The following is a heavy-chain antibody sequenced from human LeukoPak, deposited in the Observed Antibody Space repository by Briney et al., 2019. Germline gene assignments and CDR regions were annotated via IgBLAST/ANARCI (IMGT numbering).Heavy chain of an antibody. J-gene: IGHJ4*02. V-gene: IGHV3-48*01. CDR3: TSFFETN. Sequence: GGSLRLSCAASGFTFSTYSMNWVRQAPGKGLEWVSYISSSSSSTIYYADSVKGRFTISRDSAKNTVYLHMNSLRVEDTAVYYCTSFFETNWGQGTLVTVSS. CDR1: GFTFSTYS. D-gene: IGHD2/OR15-2a*01. CDR2: ISSSSSSTI.